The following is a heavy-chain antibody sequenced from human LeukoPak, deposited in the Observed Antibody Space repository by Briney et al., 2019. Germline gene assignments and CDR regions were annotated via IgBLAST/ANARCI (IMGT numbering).Heavy chain of an antibody. CDR3: VREREPLSDFHY. Sequence: GGSLRLSCAASGFSFSTYGMHWVRQAPGKGLEWITFMHYDGSEEYYAHSVKGRFTISRDNAKNSLYLEMDSVRPDDTGVYFCVREREPLSDFHYWGEGALVSVSS. D-gene: IGHD1-14*01. J-gene: IGHJ4*02. CDR2: MHYDGSEE. CDR1: GFSFSTYG. V-gene: IGHV3-30*02.